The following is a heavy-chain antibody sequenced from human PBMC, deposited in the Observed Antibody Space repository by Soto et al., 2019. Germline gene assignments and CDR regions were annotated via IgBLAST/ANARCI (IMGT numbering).Heavy chain of an antibody. CDR1: GDTFSFYT. J-gene: IGHJ4*02. Sequence: QVQLVQSGAEVRKPGSSVKVSCKASGDTFSFYTINWVRQAPGLGLEWMGRVNPIVSMSNYAQKFQGRVTXTXDXXTTTAYMQLSSLRSEHTAIYYCAASYGSGYRAFDYWGQGALVTVSS. V-gene: IGHV1-69*02. D-gene: IGHD3-10*01. CDR2: VNPIVSMS. CDR3: AASYGSGYRAFDY.